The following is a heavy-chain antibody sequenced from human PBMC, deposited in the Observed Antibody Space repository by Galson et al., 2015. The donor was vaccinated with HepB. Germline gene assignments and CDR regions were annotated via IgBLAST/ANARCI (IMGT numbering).Heavy chain of an antibody. CDR2: ISGSGGST. CDR1: GFTFSSYA. Sequence: SLRLSCAASGFTFSSYAMSWVRQAPGKGLEWVSAISGSGGSTYYADSVKGRFTISRDNSKNALYLQMNSLRAEDTAVYYCAKKSSGWYFFDYWGQGTLVTVSS. J-gene: IGHJ4*02. D-gene: IGHD6-19*01. V-gene: IGHV3-23*01. CDR3: AKKSSGWYFFDY.